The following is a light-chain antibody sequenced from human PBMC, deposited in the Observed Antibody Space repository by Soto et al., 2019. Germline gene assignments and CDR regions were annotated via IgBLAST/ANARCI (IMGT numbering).Light chain of an antibody. CDR1: SSDVGGYNY. J-gene: IGLJ1*01. Sequence: QSELTQPASVSGSPGQSITISCTGTSSDVGGYNYVSWYQQHPGKAPKLMIYEVSNRPSGVSNRFSGSKSGNTASLTISGLQAEDEADYYCSSYTSSSTLYGFGTGTKVTVL. CDR3: SSYTSSSTLYG. CDR2: EVS. V-gene: IGLV2-14*01.